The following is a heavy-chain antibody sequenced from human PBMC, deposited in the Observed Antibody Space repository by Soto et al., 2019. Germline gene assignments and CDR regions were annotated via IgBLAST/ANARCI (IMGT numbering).Heavy chain of an antibody. V-gene: IGHV3-21*01. CDR2: ISSSSSYI. J-gene: IGHJ4*02. D-gene: IGHD3-3*01. Sequence: EVQLVESGGGLVKPGGSLRLSCAASGFTFSSYSMNWVRQAPGKGLEWVSSISSSSSYIYYADSVKGRFTISRDNAKNSLYLQMNSLRAEDTAVYYCARDFYDFWSGYYYDYWGQGTLVTVS. CDR1: GFTFSSYS. CDR3: ARDFYDFWSGYYYDY.